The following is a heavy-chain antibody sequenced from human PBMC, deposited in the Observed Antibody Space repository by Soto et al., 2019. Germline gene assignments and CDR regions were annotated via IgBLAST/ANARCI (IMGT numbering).Heavy chain of an antibody. CDR3: AREASRYYYYYMDV. CDR1: GGSFSGYY. J-gene: IGHJ6*03. Sequence: PSETLSLTCAVYGGSFSGYYWSWIRQPPGKGLEWIGEINHSGSTNYNPSLKSRVTISVDTSKNQFSLKLSSVTAADTAVYYCAREASRYYYYYMDVWGKGTTVTVSS. CDR2: INHSGST. V-gene: IGHV4-34*01.